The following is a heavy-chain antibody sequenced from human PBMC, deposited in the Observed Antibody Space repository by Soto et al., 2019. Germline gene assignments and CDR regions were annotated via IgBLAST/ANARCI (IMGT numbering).Heavy chain of an antibody. CDR3: AKSAAIYYYGMDV. CDR1: GCSFSSYA. V-gene: IGHV1-69*13. Sequence: TSVKLSCKACGCSFSSYAISWVRQAPGQGLEWMGGIIPIFGTPNYAQNFQGRVTITADDSTSTAYMELSSLRSEDTAVYYCAKSAAIYYYGMDVWGQGTTVTVSS. CDR2: IIPIFGTP. J-gene: IGHJ6*02.